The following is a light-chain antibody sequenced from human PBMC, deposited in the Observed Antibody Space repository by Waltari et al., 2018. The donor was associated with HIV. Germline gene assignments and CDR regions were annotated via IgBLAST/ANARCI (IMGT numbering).Light chain of an antibody. CDR3: GTWDSSLNAGV. Sequence: QSILTQPPSVSAAPGQKVTITCSRSSSNLGNDYVSWYQHLPGAAPKLVIYDNDKRPSGSPDRFSGSKSGASATLVITGLQTGDEGDYYCGTWDSSLNAGVFGGGTKLTVL. CDR2: DND. CDR1: SSNLGNDY. J-gene: IGLJ3*02. V-gene: IGLV1-51*01.